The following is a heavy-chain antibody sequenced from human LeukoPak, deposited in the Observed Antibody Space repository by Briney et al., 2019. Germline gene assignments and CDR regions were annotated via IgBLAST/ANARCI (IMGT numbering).Heavy chain of an antibody. D-gene: IGHD3-22*01. V-gene: IGHV4-38-2*01. CDR2: IHHSGST. J-gene: IGHJ4*02. CDR1: GYSISSGYY. CDR3: ARRVYDSSGYYYGAFDY. Sequence: PSETLSLTCAVSGYSISSGYYWGWIRQPPGKGLEWIGSIHHSGSTYYNPSLKSRVTISVDTSKNQFSLKLSSVTAADTAVYYCARRVYDSSGYYYGAFDYWGQGTLVTVSS.